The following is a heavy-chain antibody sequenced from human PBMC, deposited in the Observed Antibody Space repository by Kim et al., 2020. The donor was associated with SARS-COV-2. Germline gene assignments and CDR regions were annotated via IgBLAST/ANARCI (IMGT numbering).Heavy chain of an antibody. D-gene: IGHD2-15*01. CDR3: ARHVVIGRVPDWFDP. J-gene: IGHJ5*02. Sequence: SETLSLTCTVSGGSVSSSSYHWGWIRQAPGKGLEWIGTIYDSGTTYYNPSLKSRVTISVDTSKNHFSLKLSPGTAAGTAVYYCARHVVIGRVPDWFDPWGQGTLVTVSS. CDR2: IYDSGTT. CDR1: GGSVSSSSYH. V-gene: IGHV4-39*01.